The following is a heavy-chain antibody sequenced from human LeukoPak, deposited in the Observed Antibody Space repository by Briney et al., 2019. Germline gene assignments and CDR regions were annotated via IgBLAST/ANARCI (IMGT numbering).Heavy chain of an antibody. CDR2: IRYDGGNK. J-gene: IGHJ4*02. CDR1: GFTFSSYG. Sequence: PGGSLRLSCAASGFTFSSYGMHWVRQAPGKGLEWVAFIRYDGGNKYYADSVKGRFTISRDNSKNTLYLQMNSLRAEDTAVYYCAKDSVLYYYDSSGYAPFEYWGQGTLVTVSS. V-gene: IGHV3-30*02. D-gene: IGHD3-22*01. CDR3: AKDSVLYYYDSSGYAPFEY.